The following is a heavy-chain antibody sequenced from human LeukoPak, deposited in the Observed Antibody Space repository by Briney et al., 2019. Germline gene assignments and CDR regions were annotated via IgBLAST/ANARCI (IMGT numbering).Heavy chain of an antibody. CDR3: ARSEELGYCSGGSCYSADY. D-gene: IGHD2-15*01. CDR2: IIPIFGTA. Sequence: SVKVSCEASGGTFSSYAISWVRQAPGQGLEWMGGIIPIFGTANYAQKFQGRVTITADESTSTAYMELSSLRSEDTAVYYCARSEELGYCSGGSCYSADYWGQGTLVTVSS. J-gene: IGHJ4*02. CDR1: GGTFSSYA. V-gene: IGHV1-69*13.